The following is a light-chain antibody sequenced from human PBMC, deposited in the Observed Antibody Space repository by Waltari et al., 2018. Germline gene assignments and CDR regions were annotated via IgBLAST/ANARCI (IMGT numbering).Light chain of an antibody. CDR3: LVWHSTTDHHGV. Sequence: SYVVTQSPSVSVAPGETARLTCGGDNIGSKSFPLYQQRPGKAPVLVISYDSDRPSGIPERFSGSNSGNTATLTISWVEADDEADYYCLVWHSTTDHHGVFGGGTKLTVL. V-gene: IGLV3-21*04. CDR1: NIGSKS. CDR2: YDS. J-gene: IGLJ2*01.